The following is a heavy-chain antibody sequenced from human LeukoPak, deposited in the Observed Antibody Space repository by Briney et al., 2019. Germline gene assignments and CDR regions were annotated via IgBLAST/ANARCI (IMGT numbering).Heavy chain of an antibody. CDR3: ARDLLRYCSGGSCYFDY. CDR2: IWYDGSNK. V-gene: IGHV3-33*01. D-gene: IGHD2-15*01. J-gene: IGHJ4*02. Sequence: GRSLRLSCAASGFTFSSYGMHWVRQAPGKGLEWVAVIWYDGSNKYYADSVKGRFTISRDNSKNTLYLQMNSLRAEDTAVYYCARDLLRYCSGGSCYFDYWGQGTLVTVSS. CDR1: GFTFSSYG.